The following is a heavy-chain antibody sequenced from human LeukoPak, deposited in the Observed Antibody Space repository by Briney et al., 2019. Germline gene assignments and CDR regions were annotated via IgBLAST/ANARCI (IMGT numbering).Heavy chain of an antibody. J-gene: IGHJ4*02. CDR1: GFTFSSYS. V-gene: IGHV4-59*01. CDR2: IYYSGST. CDR3: ARVGGESGSFDY. Sequence: GSLRLSCAASGFTFSSYSMNWVRQAPGKGLEWIGHIYYSGSTNYNPSLKSRVTISVDTSKNQFSLKLNSVTAADTAVYYCARVGGESGSFDYWGQGTLVTVSS. D-gene: IGHD1-26*01.